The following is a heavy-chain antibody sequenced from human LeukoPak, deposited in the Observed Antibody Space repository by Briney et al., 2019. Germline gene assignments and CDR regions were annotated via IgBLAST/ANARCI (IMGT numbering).Heavy chain of an antibody. V-gene: IGHV4-59*01. CDR3: AGDSGGPHSGFEI. Sequence: PSETLSLTCTVSGGSISSYYWSWIRQPPGKGLEWIGYIYNSGSTNYNPSLKSRVTISVDTSKNQYSLKMSSVTAADTAVYYCAGDSGGPHSGFEIWGQGTMVTASS. J-gene: IGHJ3*02. CDR2: IYNSGST. D-gene: IGHD1-26*01. CDR1: GGSISSYY.